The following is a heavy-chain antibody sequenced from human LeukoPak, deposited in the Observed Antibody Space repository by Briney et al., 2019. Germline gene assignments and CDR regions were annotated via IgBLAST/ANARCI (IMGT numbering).Heavy chain of an antibody. Sequence: GGSLRLSCAASGFTFSNAWMSWVRQAPGKGLEWAGCIKNKTGGGTTDYAAPVKCSFTISRDDSKNTLYLQMNSLKTKDTAVYYCTGERWLQLRGGSDYFDYWGQGTLVTVSS. D-gene: IGHD5-24*01. CDR1: GFTFSNAW. J-gene: IGHJ4*02. CDR2: IKNKTGGGTT. CDR3: TGERWLQLRGGSDYFDY. V-gene: IGHV3-15*01.